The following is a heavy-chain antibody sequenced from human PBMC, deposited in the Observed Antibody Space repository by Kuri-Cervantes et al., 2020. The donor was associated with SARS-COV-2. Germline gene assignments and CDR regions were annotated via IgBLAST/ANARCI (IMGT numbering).Heavy chain of an antibody. D-gene: IGHD1-26*01. J-gene: IGHJ4*02. CDR3: ARDPSQSVGATFDY. Sequence: ASVKVSCKASGYTFTSYGISWVRQAPGQGLEWMGWISAYNGNTNYAQKLQGRVTMTRDTSISTAYMELSRLRSDDTAVYYCARDPSQSVGATFDYWGQGTLVTVSS. V-gene: IGHV1-18*01. CDR1: GYTFTSYG. CDR2: ISAYNGNT.